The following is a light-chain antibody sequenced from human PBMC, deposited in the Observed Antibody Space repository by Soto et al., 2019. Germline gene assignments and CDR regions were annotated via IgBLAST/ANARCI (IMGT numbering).Light chain of an antibody. V-gene: IGLV2-14*01. Sequence: QSALTQPASVSGSPGQSITISCTGTSSDVGGYNYVSWYQQHPGKAPKLMIYEVSNRPSGVSNRFSGSKSGNTASLTISGLQAEDEADYYCISYTSSRIVVFGGGIKLTVL. CDR2: EVS. CDR3: ISYTSSRIVV. CDR1: SSDVGGYNY. J-gene: IGLJ2*01.